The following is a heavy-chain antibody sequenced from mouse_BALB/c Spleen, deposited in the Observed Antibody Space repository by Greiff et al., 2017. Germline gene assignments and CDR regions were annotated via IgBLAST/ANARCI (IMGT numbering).Heavy chain of an antibody. J-gene: IGHJ2*01. Sequence: EVMLVESGGGLVQPGGSLRLSCATSGFTFTDYYMSCVRQPPGKALEWLGFIRNKANGYTTEYSASVKGRFTISRDNSQSILYLQMNTLRAEDSATYYCARDHGNFDYWGQGTTLTVSS. CDR1: GFTFTDYY. CDR2: IRNKANGYTT. V-gene: IGHV7-3*02. CDR3: ARDHGNFDY. D-gene: IGHD2-1*01.